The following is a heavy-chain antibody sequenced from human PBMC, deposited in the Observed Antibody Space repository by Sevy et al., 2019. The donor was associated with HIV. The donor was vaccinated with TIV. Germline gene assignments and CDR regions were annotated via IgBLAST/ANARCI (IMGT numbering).Heavy chain of an antibody. Sequence: GGSLRLSCAASGFTFSSYSMNWVRQAPGKGLEWVSSISSSSSYIYYADSVKGRFTISRDNAKNSLYLQMNSLRVEDTAVYYCASFLRWNYYYYGMDVWGQGTTVTVSS. CDR1: GFTFSSYS. V-gene: IGHV3-21*01. J-gene: IGHJ6*02. D-gene: IGHD4-17*01. CDR3: ASFLRWNYYYYGMDV. CDR2: ISSSSSYI.